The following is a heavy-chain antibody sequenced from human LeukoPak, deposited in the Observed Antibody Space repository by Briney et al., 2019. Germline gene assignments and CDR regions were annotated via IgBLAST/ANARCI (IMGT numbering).Heavy chain of an antibody. J-gene: IGHJ4*02. V-gene: IGHV4-61*02. Sequence: SETLSLTCTVSGGSISSGNYYWSWIRQPAGKGLEWIGRIWADGAPTYRPSLKSRVTISVDTSKNQFSLRLSSVTAADTAVYYCARGKDSRGYQFMGFDSWGQGTLVTVSS. CDR3: ARGKDSRGYQFMGFDS. D-gene: IGHD3-22*01. CDR1: GGSISSGNYY. CDR2: IWADGAP.